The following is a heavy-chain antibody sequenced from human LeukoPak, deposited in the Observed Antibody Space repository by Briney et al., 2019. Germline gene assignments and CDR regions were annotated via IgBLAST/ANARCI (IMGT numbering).Heavy chain of an antibody. CDR1: GFTFSNYI. CDR3: ARGAYYYED. Sequence: PGGSLRLSCAASGFTFSNYIIHWVRQAPGKGLEWVSYISSSSSTIYYADSVKGRFTISRDNAKNSLYLQMNSLRAEDTAVYYCARGAYYYEDWGQGTLVTVSS. V-gene: IGHV3-48*01. D-gene: IGHD3-22*01. J-gene: IGHJ4*02. CDR2: ISSSSSTI.